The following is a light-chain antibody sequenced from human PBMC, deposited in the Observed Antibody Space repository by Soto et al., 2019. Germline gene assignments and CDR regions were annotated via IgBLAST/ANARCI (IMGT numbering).Light chain of an antibody. CDR1: QSVSDN. J-gene: IGKJ1*01. V-gene: IGKV3-15*01. Sequence: EIVMTQSPGTLSVSPGERATLSCRASQSVSDNLAWYQQKPGQAPRLLIYGASTRATGIPARFSGTGSGTEFTLTISSLQSEDFAVYYCQQYNKWPRTFGQGTKVDIK. CDR2: GAS. CDR3: QQYNKWPRT.